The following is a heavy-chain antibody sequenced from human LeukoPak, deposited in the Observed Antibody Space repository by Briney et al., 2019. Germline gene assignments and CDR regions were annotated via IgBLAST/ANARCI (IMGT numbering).Heavy chain of an antibody. CDR3: AKSPSSYYYYYMDV. J-gene: IGHJ6*03. V-gene: IGHV3-23*01. CDR2: ISGSGGST. CDR1: GFTFSSYA. Sequence: GGSVRLSCAASGFTFSSYAMSWVRQAPGKGLEWVSAISGSGGSTYYADSVKGRFTISRDNSKNTLYLQMNSLRAEDTAVYYCAKSPSSYYYYYMDVWGKGTTVTVSS.